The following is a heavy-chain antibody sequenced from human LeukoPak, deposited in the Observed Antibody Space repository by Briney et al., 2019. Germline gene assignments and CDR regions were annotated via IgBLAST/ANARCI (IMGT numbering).Heavy chain of an antibody. J-gene: IGHJ3*02. CDR3: ARRSSSWKGYGVAFDI. Sequence: GGSLRLSCAASGFTFSSYAMHWVRQAPGKGLEWVAVISYDGSNKYYADSVKGRFTISRDNSKNTLYLQMNSLRAEDTAVYYCARRSSSWKGYGVAFDIWGQGTMVTVSS. D-gene: IGHD6-13*01. V-gene: IGHV3-30*04. CDR1: GFTFSSYA. CDR2: ISYDGSNK.